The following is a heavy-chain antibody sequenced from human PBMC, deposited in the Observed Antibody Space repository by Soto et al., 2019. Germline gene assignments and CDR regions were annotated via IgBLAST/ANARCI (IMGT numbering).Heavy chain of an antibody. V-gene: IGHV3-30-3*01. Sequence: PGGSLRLSCAASGFTFRSYAMHWVRQAPGKGLEWVAVISYDGSNKYCAYSVKGRFTIPRDNSKNTLYLQMNSLRAEDTAVYYCARDLREDDFWSGYYRGPYYYYYGMDVWGQGTTVTVSS. CDR2: ISYDGSNK. CDR3: ARDLREDDFWSGYYRGPYYYYYGMDV. D-gene: IGHD3-3*01. J-gene: IGHJ6*02. CDR1: GFTFRSYA.